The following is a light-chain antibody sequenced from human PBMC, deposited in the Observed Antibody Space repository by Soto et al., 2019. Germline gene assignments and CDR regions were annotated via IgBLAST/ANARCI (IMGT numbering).Light chain of an antibody. CDR2: GAS. J-gene: IGKJ1*01. Sequence: EIVMTQSPATLSVSPGERATLSCRASQSVSSNLAWYQQKPGQAPRLLIYGASTRATGIPARFSGSGSGTELTLTISSLQSEDFAVYDGQQYNNWPSWTFGQGTQVDIK. CDR3: QQYNNWPSWT. CDR1: QSVSSN. V-gene: IGKV3-15*01.